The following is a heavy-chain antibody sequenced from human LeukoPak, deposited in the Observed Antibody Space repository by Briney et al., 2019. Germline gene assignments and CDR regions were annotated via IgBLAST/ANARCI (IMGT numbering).Heavy chain of an antibody. CDR1: GFTFSSYS. CDR2: IWYDGSNK. D-gene: IGHD5-24*01. J-gene: IGHJ6*02. V-gene: IGHV3-33*08. Sequence: GGSLRLSCAASGFTFSSYSMNWVRQAPGKGLEWVAVIWYDGSNKYYADSVKGRFTISRDNSKNTLYLQMNSLRAEDTAVYYCARVGVATTYYYYGMDVWGQGTTVTVSS. CDR3: ARVGVATTYYYYGMDV.